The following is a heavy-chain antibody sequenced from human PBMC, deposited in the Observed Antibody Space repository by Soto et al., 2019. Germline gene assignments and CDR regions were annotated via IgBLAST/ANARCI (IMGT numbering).Heavy chain of an antibody. CDR2: INPNSGGT. CDR1: GYTFTGYY. Sequence: ASVKVSCKASGYTFTGYYMHWVRQAPGQGLEWMGWINPNSGGTNYAQKFQGRVTMTRDTSISTAYMELSRLRSDDTAVYYCARGGVIWQYYGSGSYHFTDNWFDPWGQGTLVTVSS. CDR3: ARGGVIWQYYGSGSYHFTDNWFDP. J-gene: IGHJ5*02. V-gene: IGHV1-2*02. D-gene: IGHD3-10*01.